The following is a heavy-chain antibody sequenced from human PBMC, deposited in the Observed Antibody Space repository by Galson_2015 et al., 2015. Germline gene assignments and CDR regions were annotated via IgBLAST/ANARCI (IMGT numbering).Heavy chain of an antibody. CDR3: ARTYDFWSGYYLDY. Sequence: SLRLSCAASGFTFSSYAMHWVRQAPGKGLEWVAVISYDGSNKYYADSVKGRFTISRDNSKNTLYLQMNSLRAEDTAVYYCARTYDFWSGYYLDYWGQGTLVTVSS. J-gene: IGHJ4*02. CDR1: GFTFSSYA. V-gene: IGHV3-30-3*01. CDR2: ISYDGSNK. D-gene: IGHD3-3*01.